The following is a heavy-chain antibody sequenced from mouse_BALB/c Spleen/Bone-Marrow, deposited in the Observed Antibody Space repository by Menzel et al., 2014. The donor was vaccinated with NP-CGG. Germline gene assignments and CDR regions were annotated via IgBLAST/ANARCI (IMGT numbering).Heavy chain of an antibody. D-gene: IGHD1-2*01. Sequence: QVQLQQSGAELVKPGTSVKLSCKASGYTFTSYYICWVKQRPGQGLKWIGEINPSNGGTNFNEKFKSKATLTVDKSSSTAYMQLSSLTSEDAAVYYCTRLSLLRGYFDYWGQGTTLTVSS. CDR2: INPSNGGT. CDR1: GYTFTSYY. CDR3: TRLSLLRGYFDY. J-gene: IGHJ2*01. V-gene: IGHV1S81*02.